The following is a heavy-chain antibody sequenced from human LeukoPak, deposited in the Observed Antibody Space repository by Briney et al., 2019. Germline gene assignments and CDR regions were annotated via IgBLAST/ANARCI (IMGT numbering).Heavy chain of an antibody. CDR3: ARQAAVAGTTDFDY. CDR2: IYYSGST. Sequence: PSETLSLTCTVSGGSISSSSYYWGWIRHPPGKGLEWIGSIYYSGSTYYNPSLKSRVTISVDTSKNQFSLKLSSVTAADTAVYYCARQAAVAGTTDFDYWGQGTLVTVSS. D-gene: IGHD6-19*01. V-gene: IGHV4-39*01. CDR1: GGSISSSSYY. J-gene: IGHJ4*02.